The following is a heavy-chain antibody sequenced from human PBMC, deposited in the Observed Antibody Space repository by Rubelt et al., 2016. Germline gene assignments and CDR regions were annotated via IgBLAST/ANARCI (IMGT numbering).Heavy chain of an antibody. D-gene: IGHD3-22*01. CDR2: INPNSGGK. J-gene: IGHJ4*02. V-gene: IGHV1-2*02. CDR1: GYTFTGYY. CDR3: ARTRRQYYYDSSGPPGCDY. Sequence: QVQLVQSGAEVKKPGASVKVSCKASGYTFTGYYMHWVRQAPGQGLEWMGWINPNSGGKNYAQKFQGRVTMTPDTSTSTAYMELGSLRSDDTAVYYCARTRRQYYYDSSGPPGCDYWGQGTLVTVSS.